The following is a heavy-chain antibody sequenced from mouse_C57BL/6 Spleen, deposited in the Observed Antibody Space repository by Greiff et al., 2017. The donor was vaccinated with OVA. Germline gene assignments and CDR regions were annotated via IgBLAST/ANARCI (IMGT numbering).Heavy chain of an antibody. CDR1: GYTFTSYW. J-gene: IGHJ2*01. CDR2: IDPSDSYT. V-gene: IGHV1-50*01. CDR3: ARQGNCDY. Sequence: QVQLQQPGAELVKPGASVKLSCKASGYTFTSYWMQWVKQRPGQGLEWIGEIDPSDSYTNYNQKFKGKATLTVDTSSITAYMQLSSLTSEDSAVYYCARQGNCDYWGQGTTLTVSS.